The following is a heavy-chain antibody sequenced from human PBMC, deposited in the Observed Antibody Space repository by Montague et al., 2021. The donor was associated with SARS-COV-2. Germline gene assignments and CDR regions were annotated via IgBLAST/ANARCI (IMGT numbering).Heavy chain of an antibody. CDR3: ARAKVGATIDY. Sequence: SLRLSCAASGFTFTDYTMNWVRQVPWKGLELVSVINWNGGDTGYADSVKGRFTISRDNAKNSLYLQMNSLRDEDTAFYYCARAKVGATIDYWGQGTLVTVSS. J-gene: IGHJ4*02. CDR2: INWNGGDT. V-gene: IGHV3-20*04. D-gene: IGHD1-26*01. CDR1: GFTFTDYT.